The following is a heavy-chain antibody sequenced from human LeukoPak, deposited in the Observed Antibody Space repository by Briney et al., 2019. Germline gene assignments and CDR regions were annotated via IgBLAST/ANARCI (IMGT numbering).Heavy chain of an antibody. V-gene: IGHV5-51*01. J-gene: IGHJ5*02. CDR1: GYRFTSYW. CDR2: IYPRDSDT. CDR3: ARSASSSSVSGP. Sequence: GESLEISCKGSGYRFTSYWIGWVRPMPGKGLEWMGIIYPRDSDTRYSPSFQGQVTISADKSISTAYRQWSSLKASDTAMYYCARSASSSSVSGPWGQGTLVTVSS. D-gene: IGHD6-13*01.